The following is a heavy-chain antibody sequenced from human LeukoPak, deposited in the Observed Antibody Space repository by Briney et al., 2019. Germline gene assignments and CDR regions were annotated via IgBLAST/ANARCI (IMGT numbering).Heavy chain of an antibody. Sequence: GGSLRLSCAASGFTFSSYGMHWVRQAPGKGLEWVAVISYDGSSKYYADSVKGRFTISRDNSKNTLYLQMNSLRAEDTAVYYCAKDRYYYDSSGYPDYWGQGTLVTVSS. CDR1: GFTFSSYG. CDR2: ISYDGSSK. D-gene: IGHD3-22*01. V-gene: IGHV3-30*18. CDR3: AKDRYYYDSSGYPDY. J-gene: IGHJ4*02.